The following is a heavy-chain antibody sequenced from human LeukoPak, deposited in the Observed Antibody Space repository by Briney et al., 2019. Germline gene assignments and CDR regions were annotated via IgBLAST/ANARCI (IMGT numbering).Heavy chain of an antibody. V-gene: IGHV3-7*01. CDR3: ASARRG. Sequence: GGSLRLSCAASGFTFSNFWLDWVRQTPGRGLEWVAHINQDGSEKNYVDSVEGRFTISRDNAKNSLYLQMNSLRVEDTAVYYCASARRGWGQGTLVTVSS. CDR1: GFTFSNFW. D-gene: IGHD3-10*01. J-gene: IGHJ4*02. CDR2: INQDGSEK.